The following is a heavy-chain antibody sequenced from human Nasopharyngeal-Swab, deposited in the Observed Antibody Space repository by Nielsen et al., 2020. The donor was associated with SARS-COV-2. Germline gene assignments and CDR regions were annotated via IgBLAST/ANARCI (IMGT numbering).Heavy chain of an antibody. J-gene: IGHJ6*03. CDR1: GFTFSDYD. V-gene: IGHV3-30-3*01. CDR2: ISTDGNIA. Sequence: GESLKISCAASGFTFSDYDIHWVRQAPGKGLEWVAVISTDGNIASYADSVRGRFSFSRDNSRNTLYLQMSSLRVEDTADYYCAREGGSSGRAGYMDVWGKGSTVIVS. CDR3: AREGGSSGRAGYMDV. D-gene: IGHD6-19*01.